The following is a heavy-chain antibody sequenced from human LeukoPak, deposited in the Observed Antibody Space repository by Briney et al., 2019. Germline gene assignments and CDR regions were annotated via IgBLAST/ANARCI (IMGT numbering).Heavy chain of an antibody. CDR3: ARVPVTIFGVVIPDYYYMDV. CDR2: IKQDGSEK. V-gene: IGHV3-7*01. J-gene: IGHJ6*03. Sequence: GGSLRLSCAASGFTFSSYWMSWVRQAPGKGLEWVANIKQDGSEKYYVDSVKGRFTISRDNAKNSLYLQMNSLRAEDTAVYYCARVPVTIFGVVIPDYYYMDVWGKGTTVTVSS. CDR1: GFTFSSYW. D-gene: IGHD3-3*01.